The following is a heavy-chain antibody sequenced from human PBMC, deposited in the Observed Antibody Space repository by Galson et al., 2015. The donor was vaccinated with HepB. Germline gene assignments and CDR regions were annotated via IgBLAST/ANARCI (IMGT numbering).Heavy chain of an antibody. CDR1: GFTFSSYG. J-gene: IGHJ3*02. CDR2: ISYDGSNK. V-gene: IGHV3-30*18. D-gene: IGHD5-12*01. Sequence: SLRLSCAASGFTFSSYGMHWVRQAPGKGLEWVTVISYDGSNKYYADSVKGRFTISRDNSKSTLYLQMNSLRAEDTAVYYCAKSFQPVYSGYDMGHGAFDIWGQGTMVTVSS. CDR3: AKSFQPVYSGYDMGHGAFDI.